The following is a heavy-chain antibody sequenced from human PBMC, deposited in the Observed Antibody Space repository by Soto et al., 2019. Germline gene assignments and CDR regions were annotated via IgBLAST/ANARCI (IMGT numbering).Heavy chain of an antibody. CDR3: ARDRGYDAHDYYYNAMDV. CDR1: GFTFRTYT. D-gene: IGHD3-10*01. Sequence: EVPLVESGGGLVKPGGSLSLSCISSGFTFRTYTMNWVRQAPGKGLAWVSGISGFSPYTFYAESVKDRFTISRDNAKNPLYLQMNSLRAEDTAVYYCARDRGYDAHDYYYNAMDVWGQGTTVTVSS. CDR2: ISGFSPYT. J-gene: IGHJ6*02. V-gene: IGHV3-21*01.